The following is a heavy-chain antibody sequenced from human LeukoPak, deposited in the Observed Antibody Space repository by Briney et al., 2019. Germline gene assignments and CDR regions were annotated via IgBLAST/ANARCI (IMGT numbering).Heavy chain of an antibody. Sequence: SETLSLTCTVSGGSMSSYYWSWIRQPPGKGLEWIGYIYYSGSTNYNPSPNSRVTISVDTSKNQFSLKLSSVTAADTAVYYCARREVNCGGDCLDYWGQGTLVTVSS. D-gene: IGHD2-21*01. CDR2: IYYSGST. CDR3: ARREVNCGGDCLDY. CDR1: GGSMSSYY. V-gene: IGHV4-59*08. J-gene: IGHJ4*02.